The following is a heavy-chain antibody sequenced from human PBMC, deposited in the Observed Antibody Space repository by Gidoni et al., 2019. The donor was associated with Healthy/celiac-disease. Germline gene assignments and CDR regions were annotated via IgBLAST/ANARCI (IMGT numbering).Heavy chain of an antibody. Sequence: QVQLLQPGAEAKKPGASVKVPCKASGYHFTSYDTNWVRQATGQGFEWMGWMNPNSGNTSYAQKFQGRVTMTRNTSISTAYMELSSLRSEDTAVYYCARGEYSSSSNWFDPWGQGTLVTVSS. D-gene: IGHD6-6*01. CDR3: ARGEYSSSSNWFDP. CDR1: GYHFTSYD. V-gene: IGHV1-8*01. J-gene: IGHJ5*02. CDR2: MNPNSGNT.